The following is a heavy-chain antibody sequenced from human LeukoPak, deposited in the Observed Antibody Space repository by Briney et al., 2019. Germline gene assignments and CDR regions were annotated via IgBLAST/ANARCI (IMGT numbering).Heavy chain of an antibody. D-gene: IGHD1-26*01. Sequence: GGSLRLSCAASGFTFSSYSMNWVRQAPGKGLEWVSYISSSSSTIYYADSVKGRFTISRDNAKNSLYLQMNSLRAEDTAVYYCACGSSGVGATTGSYFDYWGQGTLVTVSS. CDR1: GFTFSSYS. V-gene: IGHV3-48*04. CDR2: ISSSSSTI. J-gene: IGHJ4*02. CDR3: ACGSSGVGATTGSYFDY.